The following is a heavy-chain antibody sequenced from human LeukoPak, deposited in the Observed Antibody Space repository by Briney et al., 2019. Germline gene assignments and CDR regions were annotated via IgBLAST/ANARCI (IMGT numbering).Heavy chain of an antibody. CDR1: GYTLTELS. Sequence: GASVKVSCKVSGYTLTELSMHWVRQAPGKGLEWMGGFDPEDGETIYAQKFQGRVTMTEDTSTDTAYMELSSLRSEDTAVYYCARGRLWFGELSPPFDYWGQGTLVTVSS. J-gene: IGHJ4*02. CDR2: FDPEDGET. CDR3: ARGRLWFGELSPPFDY. V-gene: IGHV1-24*01. D-gene: IGHD3-10*01.